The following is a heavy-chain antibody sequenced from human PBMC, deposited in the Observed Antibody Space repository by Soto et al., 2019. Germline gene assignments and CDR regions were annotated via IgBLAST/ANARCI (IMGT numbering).Heavy chain of an antibody. D-gene: IGHD6-13*01. J-gene: IGHJ6*03. Sequence: QVQLVQSGAEVKKPGASVKVSCKASGYTFTSYGISWVRQAPGQGLEWMGWISAYNGNTNYAQKLQGRVTMTTDTSTSTAYMELRSLRSDDTAVYYCATDHSSSWFNYYYYYMDVWGKGTTVTVSS. CDR2: ISAYNGNT. V-gene: IGHV1-18*01. CDR3: ATDHSSSWFNYYYYYMDV. CDR1: GYTFTSYG.